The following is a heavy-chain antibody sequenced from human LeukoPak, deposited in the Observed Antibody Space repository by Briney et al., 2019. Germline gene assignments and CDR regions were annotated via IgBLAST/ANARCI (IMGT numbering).Heavy chain of an antibody. J-gene: IGHJ3*02. Sequence: GGSLRLSCAASGFTFSTYSMNWVRQAPGKGLEWVSYISGDSGTIYYADSVKGRFTISRDNAKNSLYLQMNSLRAEDTAVYYCARVPPQWLPNRDAFDIWGQGTMVTVSS. CDR1: GFTFSTYS. D-gene: IGHD6-19*01. CDR2: ISGDSGTI. V-gene: IGHV3-48*04. CDR3: ARVPPQWLPNRDAFDI.